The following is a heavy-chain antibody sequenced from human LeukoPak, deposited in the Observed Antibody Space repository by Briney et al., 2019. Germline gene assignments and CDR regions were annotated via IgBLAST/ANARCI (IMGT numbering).Heavy chain of an antibody. Sequence: GGSLRLSCAAFGVTFSSYMMSGVRHAPGKGRERVAHIKKEVSETYYVDSVRGGFTISRDNAKNSLYLQMNSLRAEDTAVYYCAREPGGIAAGGTPNYYGYVDVWGKGTTVTVSS. CDR3: AREPGGIAAGGTPNYYGYVDV. CDR1: GVTFSSYM. V-gene: IGHV3-7*01. D-gene: IGHD6-13*01. CDR2: IKKEVSET. J-gene: IGHJ6*03.